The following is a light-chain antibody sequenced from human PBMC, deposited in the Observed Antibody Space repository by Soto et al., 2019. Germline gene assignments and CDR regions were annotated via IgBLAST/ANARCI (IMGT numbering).Light chain of an antibody. CDR1: QSVNNRY. CDR2: GAS. CDR3: QQHGRSPGVT. V-gene: IGKV3-20*01. Sequence: EIVLTQSPGTLSLSPGERATLSCRASQSVNNRYLAWYQQIPGQAPRLVIFGASSRATGIPDRFSGSGSGTYFTLTISRLEPEDFAVYYCQQHGRSPGVTFGGGTKVEIK. J-gene: IGKJ4*01.